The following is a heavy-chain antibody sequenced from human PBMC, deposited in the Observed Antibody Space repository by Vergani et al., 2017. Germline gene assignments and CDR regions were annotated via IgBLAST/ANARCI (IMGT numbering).Heavy chain of an antibody. V-gene: IGHV3-9*01. D-gene: IGHD3-3*01. J-gene: IGHJ2*01. CDR2: ISWNSGSI. Sequence: EVQLVESGGGLVQPGRSLRLSCAASGFTFDDYAMHWVRQAPGKGLEWVSGISWNSGSIGHADSVKGRFTIPRDNAKNSLYLQMNSLRAEDTALYYCAKDHYDFWSGYPNLSPFDLWGRGTLVTVSS. CDR1: GFTFDDYA. CDR3: AKDHYDFWSGYPNLSPFDL.